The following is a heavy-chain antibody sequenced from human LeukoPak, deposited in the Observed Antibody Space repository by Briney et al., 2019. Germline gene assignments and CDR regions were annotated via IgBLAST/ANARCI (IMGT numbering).Heavy chain of an antibody. J-gene: IGHJ3*02. CDR1: GGSFSGYY. V-gene: IGHV4-34*01. CDR2: INHSGST. D-gene: IGHD3-10*01. CDR3: ARGLPSGAFDI. Sequence: SETLFLTCAVYGGSFSGYYWSWIRQPPGKGLEWIGEINHSGSTNYNPSLKSRVTISVDTSKNQFSLKLSSVTAADTAVYYCARGLPSGAFDIWGQGTMVTVSS.